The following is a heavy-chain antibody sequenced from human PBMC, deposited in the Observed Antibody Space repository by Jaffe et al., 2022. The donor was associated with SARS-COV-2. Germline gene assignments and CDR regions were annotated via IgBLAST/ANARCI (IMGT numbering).Heavy chain of an antibody. CDR2: MHSKGGT. D-gene: IGHD3-22*01. CDR3: GRDVIPYYLDSNSVGGWFDP. CDR1: GGSLSSGGSFSTYY. V-gene: IGHV4-61*02. J-gene: IGHJ5*02. Sequence: QVQLQESGPGLVNPSETLFLTCTVSGGSLSSGGSFSTYYWSWIRQSAGKRLEYIGRMHSKGGTWYNPSLKSRITMSIHASTNEFSLSMHSVTAADTAVYYCGRDVIPYYLDSNSVGGWFDPWGRGTLVTVSS.